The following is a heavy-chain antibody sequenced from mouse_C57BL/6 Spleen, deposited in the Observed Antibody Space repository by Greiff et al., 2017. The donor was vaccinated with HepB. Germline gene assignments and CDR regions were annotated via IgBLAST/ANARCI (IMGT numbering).Heavy chain of an antibody. CDR1: GYAFSSSW. CDR3: ARGSGYPYYFDY. D-gene: IGHD3-2*02. J-gene: IGHJ2*01. V-gene: IGHV1-82*01. CDR2: IYPGDGDT. Sequence: QVQLQQSGPELVKPGASVKISCKASGYAFSSSWMNWVKQRPGKGLEWIGRIYPGDGDTNYNGKFKGKATLTADKSSSTAYMQISSLTSEDSAVYFCARGSGYPYYFDYWGQGTTLTVSS.